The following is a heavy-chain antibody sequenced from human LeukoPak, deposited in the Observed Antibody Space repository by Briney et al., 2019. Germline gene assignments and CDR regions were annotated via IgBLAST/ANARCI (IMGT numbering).Heavy chain of an antibody. CDR3: AREYNEYCGGDCPYYYYYYMDV. CDR1: GFTFSSYA. J-gene: IGHJ6*03. Sequence: GGSLRLSCAASGFTFSSYAMSWVRQAPGKGLEWVSAISGSGGSTNYADSVKGRFTISRDNSKNSLYPQMNSLRAEDTAVYYCAREYNEYCGGDCPYYYYYYMDVWGKGTTVTVSS. CDR2: ISGSGGST. V-gene: IGHV3-23*01. D-gene: IGHD2-21*02.